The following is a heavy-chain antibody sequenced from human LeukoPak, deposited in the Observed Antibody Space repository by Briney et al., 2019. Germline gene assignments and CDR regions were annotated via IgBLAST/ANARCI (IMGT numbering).Heavy chain of an antibody. Sequence: PSETLSLTCTVSGGSISSYYWSWIRQAPGKGLEWIGYIYYSGSTNYNPSLKSRVTISVDTSKNQFSLKLSSVTAADTAVYYCARGYDFWSGPPTGFDPWGQGTLVTVSS. CDR1: GGSISSYY. J-gene: IGHJ5*02. CDR3: ARGYDFWSGPPTGFDP. CDR2: IYYSGST. D-gene: IGHD3-3*01. V-gene: IGHV4-59*01.